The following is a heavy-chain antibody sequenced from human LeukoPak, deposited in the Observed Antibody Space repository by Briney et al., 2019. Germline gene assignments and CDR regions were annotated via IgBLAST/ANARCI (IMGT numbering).Heavy chain of an antibody. CDR3: ARVTYDFWSGYYRYFDY. V-gene: IGHV3-48*01. D-gene: IGHD3-3*01. CDR2: VSGSGATM. J-gene: IGHJ4*02. CDR1: GFTFRTFS. Sequence: GGSLRLSCAASGFTFRTFSMNWVRQAPGKGLEWVAYVSGSGATMYYADSVKGRSTISRDNSKNTLYLQMNSLRAEDTAVYYCARVTYDFWSGYYRYFDYWGQGTLVTVSS.